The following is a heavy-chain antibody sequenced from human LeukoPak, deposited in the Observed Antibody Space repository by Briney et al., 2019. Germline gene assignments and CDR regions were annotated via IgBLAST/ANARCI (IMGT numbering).Heavy chain of an antibody. J-gene: IGHJ3*02. CDR1: GGSISSYY. V-gene: IGHV4-59*08. CDR3: ARHQVDYGDYVNAFDI. CDR2: IYYSGST. D-gene: IGHD4-17*01. Sequence: SETLSLTCTVSGGSISSYYWSWIRQPPGKGLEWIGYIYYSGSTNYNPSLKSRVTISVDTSKNQFSLKLSSVTAADTAGYYCARHQVDYGDYVNAFDIWGQGTVVTVSA.